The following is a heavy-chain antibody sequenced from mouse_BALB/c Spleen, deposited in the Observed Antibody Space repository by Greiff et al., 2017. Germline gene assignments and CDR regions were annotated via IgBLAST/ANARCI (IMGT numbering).Heavy chain of an antibody. CDR2: IGTSNSET. V-gene: IGHV1-74*01. CDR1: GYTFTSYW. CDR3: ASDGFDY. Sequence: VQLQQSGPELVRPGASVKISCKASGYTFTSYWMPWVHQRPGQGLEWIGMIGTSNSETRLHQKFKDKATLNVDNSTNTAYMQLSSLTSEDSAVYSCASDGFDYWGQGTSVTVSS. J-gene: IGHJ4*01. D-gene: IGHD2-3*01.